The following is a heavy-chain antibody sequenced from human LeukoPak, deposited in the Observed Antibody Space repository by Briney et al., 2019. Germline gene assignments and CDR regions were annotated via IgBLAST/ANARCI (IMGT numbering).Heavy chain of an antibody. CDR2: IYSGYTT. J-gene: IGHJ4*02. Sequence: GGSLRLSCAASRFTVSSNYMSWVRQAPGKGLEWVSAIYSGYTTYYADSVRGRFTISRDNSKNTLYLQMSSLRAEDTAVYYCAISESWYVDYWGQGTLVTVSS. CDR1: RFTVSSNY. CDR3: AISESWYVDY. D-gene: IGHD6-13*01. V-gene: IGHV3-66*01.